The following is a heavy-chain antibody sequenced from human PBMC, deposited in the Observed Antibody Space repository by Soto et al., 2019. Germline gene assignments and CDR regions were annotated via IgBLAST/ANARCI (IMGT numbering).Heavy chain of an antibody. J-gene: IGHJ2*01. Sequence: QVQLQESGPGLVKPSQTLSLTCTVSGGSISSGGYYWSWIRQHPGKGLEWIGYIYYSGSTYYNPSLQSRVTISVDTSKNQFSLKLSSVTAADTAVYYCARETYCSSTSCYGLLNWYFDLWGRGTLVTVSS. CDR3: ARETYCSSTSCYGLLNWYFDL. D-gene: IGHD2-2*01. V-gene: IGHV4-31*03. CDR1: GGSISSGGYY. CDR2: IYYSGST.